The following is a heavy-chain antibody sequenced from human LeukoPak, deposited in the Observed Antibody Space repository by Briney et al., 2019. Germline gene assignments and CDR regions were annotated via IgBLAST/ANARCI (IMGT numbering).Heavy chain of an antibody. Sequence: ASVKVSCKASGYTFTSYGISWVRQAPGQGLEWMGWVSAYNGNTNYAQKLQGRVTMTTDTSTSTAYMELRSLRSDDTAVYYCARDHRYYDSSGSDYWGQGTLVTVSS. D-gene: IGHD3-22*01. CDR2: VSAYNGNT. J-gene: IGHJ4*02. CDR1: GYTFTSYG. V-gene: IGHV1-18*01. CDR3: ARDHRYYDSSGSDY.